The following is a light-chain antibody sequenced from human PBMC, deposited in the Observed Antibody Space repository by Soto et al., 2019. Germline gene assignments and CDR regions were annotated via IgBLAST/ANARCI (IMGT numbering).Light chain of an antibody. V-gene: IGKV3-15*01. CDR2: GAS. CDR1: QSVSSN. Sequence: EIVMTQSPATLSVSPGERATLSCRASQSVSSNLAWYQQKPGQAPRLLIYGASTRATAIPARFSGSGSGTEFTLTISSLQSEDFAVYYCQQYNNWPPGTFGGGTKVDIK. J-gene: IGKJ4*01. CDR3: QQYNNWPPGT.